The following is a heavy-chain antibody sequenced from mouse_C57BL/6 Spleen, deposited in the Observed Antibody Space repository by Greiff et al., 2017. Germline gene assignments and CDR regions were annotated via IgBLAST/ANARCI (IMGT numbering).Heavy chain of an antibody. J-gene: IGHJ4*01. CDR3: ARSGYYDRNYAMGY. D-gene: IGHD1-1*01. V-gene: IGHV1-53*01. CDR2: INPSNGGT. CDR1: GYTFTSYW. Sequence: QVQLQQPGTDLVKPGASVKLSCKASGYTFTSYWMPWVKQRPGQGLEWIGNINPSNGGTNYNEKFKSKATLTVDKSYSTAYMQLSSLTSEDSAVYYCARSGYYDRNYAMGYWGQGTSVTVSS.